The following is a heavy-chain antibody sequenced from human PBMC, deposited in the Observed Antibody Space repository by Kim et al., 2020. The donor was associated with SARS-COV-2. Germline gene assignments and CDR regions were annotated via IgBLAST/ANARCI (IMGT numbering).Heavy chain of an antibody. J-gene: IGHJ5*02. Sequence: SVKGRFTISRDDSKNMAYLQMNSLKIEDTAVYYCTNAYCSSSTCSSKFDPWGQGTLVTVSS. D-gene: IGHD2-2*01. V-gene: IGHV3-73*01. CDR3: TNAYCSSSTCSSKFDP.